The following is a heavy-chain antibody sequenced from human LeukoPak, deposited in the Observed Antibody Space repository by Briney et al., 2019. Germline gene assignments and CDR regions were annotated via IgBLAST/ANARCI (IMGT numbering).Heavy chain of an antibody. CDR2: IYYTGSPT. J-gene: IGHJ4*02. D-gene: IGHD4-17*01. CDR1: GGSISSYY. Sequence: KPSETLSLTCTVSGGSISSYYWSWIRQPPGKGLEWIGTIYYTGSPTFYNPSLKSRLTISVDTSKSHFSLKLTSVTAADTAVYYCARDFLRDYGDPFDSWGQGTLVTVSS. V-gene: IGHV4-59*12. CDR3: ARDFLRDYGDPFDS.